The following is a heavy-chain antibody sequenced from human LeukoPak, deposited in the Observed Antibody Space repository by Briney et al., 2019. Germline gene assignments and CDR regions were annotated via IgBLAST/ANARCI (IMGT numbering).Heavy chain of an antibody. V-gene: IGHV3-13*01. CDR3: ARARWIAVAGEYYSDY. D-gene: IGHD6-19*01. Sequence: GGSLRLSCAASGFTFSSYDMHWVRQATGKGLEWVSAIGTAGDTYYPGSVKGRFTISKENAKNSLYLQMNSLRAGDTAVYYCARARWIAVAGEYYSDYWGQGTLVTVSS. CDR2: IGTAGDT. CDR1: GFTFSSYD. J-gene: IGHJ4*02.